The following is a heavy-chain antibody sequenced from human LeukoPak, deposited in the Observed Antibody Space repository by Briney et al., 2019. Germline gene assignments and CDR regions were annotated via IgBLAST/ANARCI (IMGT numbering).Heavy chain of an antibody. CDR1: GGSFSGYY. J-gene: IGHJ5*02. V-gene: IGHV4-34*01. CDR2: INHSGST. CDR3: ARGAPVVVAASDWFDP. D-gene: IGHD2-15*01. Sequence: SETLSLTCAVYGGSFSGYYWSWIREPPGKGLEWIGEINHSGSTNYNPSLKSRVTISVDTSKNQFSLKLSSVTAADTAVYYCARGAPVVVAASDWFDPWGQGTLVTVSS.